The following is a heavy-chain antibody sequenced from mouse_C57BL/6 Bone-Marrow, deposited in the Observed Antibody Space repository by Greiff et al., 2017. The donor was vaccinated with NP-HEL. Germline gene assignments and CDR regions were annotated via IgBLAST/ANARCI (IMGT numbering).Heavy chain of an antibody. D-gene: IGHD1-1*01. CDR1: GFTFSDYY. CDR2: ISNGGGST. Sequence: EVQGVESGGGLVQPGGSLKLSCAASGFTFSDYYMYWVRQTPEKRLEWVAYISNGGGSTYYPDTVKGRFTISRDNAKNTLYLQMSRLKSEDTAMYYCARLLTVVDWYFDVWGTGTTVTVSS. V-gene: IGHV5-12*01. CDR3: ARLLTVVDWYFDV. J-gene: IGHJ1*03.